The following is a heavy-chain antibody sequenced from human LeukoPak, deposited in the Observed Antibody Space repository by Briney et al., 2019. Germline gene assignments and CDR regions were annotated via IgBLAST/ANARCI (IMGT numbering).Heavy chain of an antibody. CDR3: ARGSVVVVAAIRWFDP. V-gene: IGHV4-34*01. CDR2: IYHSGST. D-gene: IGHD2-15*01. J-gene: IGHJ5*02. CDR1: GGSFSGYY. Sequence: PSETLSLTCAVYGGSFSGYYWSWIRQPPGKGLEWIGEIYHSGSTNYNPSLKSRVTISVDTSKNQFSLKLSSVTAADTAVYYCARGSVVVVAAIRWFDPWGQGTLVTVSS.